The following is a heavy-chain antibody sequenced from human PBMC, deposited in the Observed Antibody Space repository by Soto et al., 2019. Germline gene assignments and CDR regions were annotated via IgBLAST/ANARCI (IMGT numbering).Heavy chain of an antibody. CDR3: ARARVVYRLPIEFDP. V-gene: IGHV3-48*01. J-gene: IGHJ5*02. D-gene: IGHD2-8*02. Sequence: HPGGSLRLSCAASGFSFSTFAMNWVRQAPGKGPEWVSYISSSSSTIYYADSVKGRFTISRDNAKNSLSLQMNSLRADDTAVYYCARARVVYRLPIEFDPWGQGTLVTVSS. CDR1: GFSFSTFA. CDR2: ISSSSSTI.